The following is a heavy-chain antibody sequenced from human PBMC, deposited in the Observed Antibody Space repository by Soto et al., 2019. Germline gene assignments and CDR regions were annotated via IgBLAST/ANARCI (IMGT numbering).Heavy chain of an antibody. CDR2: IYYSGST. CDR3: ARDLYSSAWSNWFDP. Sequence: SETLSLTCTASGGSISSYYWSWIRQPPGKGLEWIGYIYYSGSTNYNPSLKSRVTMSVDTSKNQFSLKLSSVTAADTAVYYCARDLYSSAWSNWFDPWGQGILVTVSS. D-gene: IGHD6-19*01. CDR1: GGSISSYY. J-gene: IGHJ5*02. V-gene: IGHV4-59*01.